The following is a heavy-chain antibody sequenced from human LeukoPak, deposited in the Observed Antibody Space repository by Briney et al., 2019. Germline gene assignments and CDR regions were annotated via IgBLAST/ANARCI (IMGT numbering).Heavy chain of an antibody. Sequence: GGSLRLSCAASGFTVSSNYMSWVRQAPGKGLEWVSVIYSGGSTYYADSVKGRFTISRDNSKNTLYLQMNSLRAEDTAVYYCAREYSGYEGYYYYGMDVWGQGTTVTVSS. CDR2: IYSGGST. J-gene: IGHJ6*02. CDR3: AREYSGYEGYYYYGMDV. D-gene: IGHD5-12*01. V-gene: IGHV3-53*01. CDR1: GFTVSSNY.